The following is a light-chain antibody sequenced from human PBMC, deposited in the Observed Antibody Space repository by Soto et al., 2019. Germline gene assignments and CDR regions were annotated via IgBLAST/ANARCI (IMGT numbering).Light chain of an antibody. CDR3: QVWDSSSDHHVV. CDR2: DVS. Sequence: SYELTQPPSVSVAPGQTARITCGRNNIGDKSVHWYQQKSGQAPVLVVYDVSDRPSGIPERFSGSNSGNTATLTISRVEAGDEADYYCQVWDSSSDHHVVFGGGTKVTVL. V-gene: IGLV3-21*02. J-gene: IGLJ2*01. CDR1: NIGDKS.